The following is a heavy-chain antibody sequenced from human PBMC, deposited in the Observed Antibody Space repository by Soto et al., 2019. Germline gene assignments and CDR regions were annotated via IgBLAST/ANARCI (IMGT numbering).Heavy chain of an antibody. CDR3: ARQLAYCGGDCYTEPIDY. V-gene: IGHV1-2*02. D-gene: IGHD2-21*02. CDR1: GYTFTAYY. Sequence: ASVKVSCKTSGYTFTAYYIHWVRQAPGQGLEWVGWINPKTGDTKYAQKFQGRVTMTGDTSITTAYMELGRLRSDDTAVYYCARQLAYCGGDCYTEPIDYWGQGTLVTVSS. CDR2: INPKTGDT. J-gene: IGHJ4*02.